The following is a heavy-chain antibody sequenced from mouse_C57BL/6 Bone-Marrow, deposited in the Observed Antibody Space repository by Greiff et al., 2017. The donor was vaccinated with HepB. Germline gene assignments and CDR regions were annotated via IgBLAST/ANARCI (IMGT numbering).Heavy chain of an antibody. J-gene: IGHJ2*01. CDR1: GFTFSDYG. CDR2: ISSGSGTI. CDR3: GRGVPWNYFDY. V-gene: IGHV5-17*01. Sequence: EVQLVESGGGLVKPGGSLKLSCAASGFTFSDYGMHWVRQAPEKGLEWVAYISSGSGTIYYADTVKGRFTISRDNAKNTLFLQMTSLRSEDTAMYYCGRGVPWNYFDYWGQGTTLTVSS.